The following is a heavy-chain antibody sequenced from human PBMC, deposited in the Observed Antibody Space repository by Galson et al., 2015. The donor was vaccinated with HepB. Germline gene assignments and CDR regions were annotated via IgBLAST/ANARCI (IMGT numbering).Heavy chain of an antibody. V-gene: IGHV3-48*02. CDR1: GFTFSSHS. CDR2: ISSSGTTI. CDR3: ARDPSPTTDAWYYFDY. Sequence: SLRLSCAASGFTFSSHSMNWVRQAPGKGLEWVSYISSSGTTIYYADSVKGRFTISRDNAKNSLYLQMNSLGDEDTAVYYCARDPSPTTDAWYYFDYWGQGTLVTVPS. J-gene: IGHJ4*02. D-gene: IGHD1-1*01.